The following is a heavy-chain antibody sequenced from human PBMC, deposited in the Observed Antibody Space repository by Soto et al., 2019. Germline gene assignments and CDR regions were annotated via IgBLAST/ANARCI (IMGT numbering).Heavy chain of an antibody. Sequence: QVQLQESGPGLVKPSQTLSLTCSVSGGSFSSDSFIWSWVRQFPGKGLEWIGYINYSGTTYYNPSLRSRITMSVDTSKNQFSLNLSSVTAADTAIYYCARDKDFGDYTFDLWGQGTLVTVSS. J-gene: IGHJ4*02. CDR3: ARDKDFGDYTFDL. V-gene: IGHV4-31*03. CDR2: INYSGTT. CDR1: GGSFSSDSFI. D-gene: IGHD4-17*01.